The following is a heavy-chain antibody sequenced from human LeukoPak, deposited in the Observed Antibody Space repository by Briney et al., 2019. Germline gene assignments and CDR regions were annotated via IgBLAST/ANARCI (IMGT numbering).Heavy chain of an antibody. CDR1: GFTFSSYA. V-gene: IGHV3-30-3*01. Sequence: PGGSLRLSCAASGFTFSSYAMHWVRQAPGKGLEWVAVISYDGSNKYYADSVKGRFTISRDNSKNTLYLQMNSLRAEDTAVYYCAKDHYDYGDYHFDYWGQGTLVTVSS. CDR3: AKDHYDYGDYHFDY. CDR2: ISYDGSNK. D-gene: IGHD4-17*01. J-gene: IGHJ4*02.